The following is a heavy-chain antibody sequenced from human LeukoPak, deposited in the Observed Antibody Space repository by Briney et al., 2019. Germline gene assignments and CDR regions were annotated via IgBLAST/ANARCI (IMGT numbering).Heavy chain of an antibody. CDR2: INPNSGGI. D-gene: IGHD2-15*01. CDR3: ARGYCSGGSCYSVENWFDP. Sequence: ASVKVSCKAAGYTFTGYYMFWVRRAPGQGLEWMGRINPNSGGINYAQKFQGRVTMTRDTSISTAYMELSRLRSDDTAVYYCARGYCSGGSCYSVENWFDPWGQGTLVTVSS. J-gene: IGHJ5*02. CDR1: GYTFTGYY. V-gene: IGHV1-2*06.